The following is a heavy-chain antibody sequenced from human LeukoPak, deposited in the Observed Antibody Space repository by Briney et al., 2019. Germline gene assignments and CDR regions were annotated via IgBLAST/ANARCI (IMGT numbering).Heavy chain of an antibody. CDR2: IKQDGSEK. CDR3: SRDRGTTPSIYYSMDV. Sequence: GGSLRLSCVAPGFSLSGIWIRWVRQAPGKGLEWVAAIKQDGSEKHYVDSVKGRTTISRDNAQNSLYLLINSLRVEDSAVYYCSRDRGTTPSIYYSMDVWGKGTTVTVSS. J-gene: IGHJ6*04. CDR1: GFSLSGIW. D-gene: IGHD3-10*01. V-gene: IGHV3-7*03.